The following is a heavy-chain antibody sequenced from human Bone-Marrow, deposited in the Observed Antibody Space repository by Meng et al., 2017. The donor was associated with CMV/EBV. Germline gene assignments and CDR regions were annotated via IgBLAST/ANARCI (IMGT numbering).Heavy chain of an antibody. D-gene: IGHD2-2*01. CDR3: ATALVVPAAIHFDY. J-gene: IGHJ4*02. Sequence: ASVKVSCKVSGYTLTELSMHWVRQAPGKELEWMGGFDPEDGETIYAQKFQGRVTMTEDTSTDTAYMELSSLRSEDTAVYYCATALVVPAAIHFDYWGQGTLVTVSS. CDR1: GYTLTELS. CDR2: FDPEDGET. V-gene: IGHV1-24*01.